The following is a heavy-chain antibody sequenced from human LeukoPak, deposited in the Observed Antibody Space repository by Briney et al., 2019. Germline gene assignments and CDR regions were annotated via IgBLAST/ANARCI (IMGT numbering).Heavy chain of an antibody. J-gene: IGHJ5*02. CDR1: GGTFSSYA. CDR2: IIPIFGTA. D-gene: IGHD3-9*01. CDR3: AREFDYDILTGPRFDP. Sequence: EASVKVSCKASGGTFSSYAISWVRQAPGQGLEWMGGIIPIFGTANYAQKFQGRVTITADKSTSTAYMELSSLRSEDTAVYYCAREFDYDILTGPRFDPWGQGTLVTVSS. V-gene: IGHV1-69*06.